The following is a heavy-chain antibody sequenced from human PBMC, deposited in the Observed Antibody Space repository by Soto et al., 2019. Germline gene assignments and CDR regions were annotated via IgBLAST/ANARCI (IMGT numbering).Heavy chain of an antibody. D-gene: IGHD3-3*01. V-gene: IGHV4-4*07. J-gene: IGHJ5*02. Sequence: QVHLQESGPGLVKPSETLSLNCTVSGGTMNSYYWTWIRQPAGKGLEWIGRIYSSGSTKYNPSLQSRVTMSLATSKNQFSLRLTSVTAADTAVYYCARGQRFSGWFDPWGQGTLVTVSS. CDR1: GGTMNSYY. CDR3: ARGQRFSGWFDP. CDR2: IYSSGST.